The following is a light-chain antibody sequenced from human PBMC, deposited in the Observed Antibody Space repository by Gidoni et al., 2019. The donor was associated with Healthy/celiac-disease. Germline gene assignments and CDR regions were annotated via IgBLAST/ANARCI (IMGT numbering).Light chain of an antibody. V-gene: IGKV3-20*01. Sequence: EIVLTQSPGTLSLSPGERATLSCRASQSVSSSYLAWYQQKPGQAPRLLIYGASSSATGLPSRCSSGGSGTVFTLIIRRVDQEDVVVYYWQQDGRPQTFGQGTKVEIK. CDR1: QSVSSSY. CDR3: QQDGRPQT. CDR2: GAS. J-gene: IGKJ1*01.